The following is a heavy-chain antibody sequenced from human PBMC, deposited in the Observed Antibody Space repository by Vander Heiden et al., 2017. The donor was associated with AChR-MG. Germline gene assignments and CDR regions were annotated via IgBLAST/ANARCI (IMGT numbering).Heavy chain of an antibody. J-gene: IGHJ6*03. Sequence: QLQLQESGPGLVKPSETLSLTCTLSGGSISSSSYYWGWIRQPPERGLGWIGCIFYSGITYYNPSLQSRVTISVDTSKNQFSLKLSSVTAADTAVYYCARLGGSSSWRPYYFYLDVWGRGTSVTVSS. CDR2: IFYSGIT. CDR3: ARLGGSSSWRPYYFYLDV. V-gene: IGHV4-39*01. D-gene: IGHD2-2*01. CDR1: GGSISSSSYY.